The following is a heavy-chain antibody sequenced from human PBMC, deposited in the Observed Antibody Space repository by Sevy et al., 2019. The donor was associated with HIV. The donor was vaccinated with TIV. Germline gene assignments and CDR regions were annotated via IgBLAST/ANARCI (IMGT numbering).Heavy chain of an antibody. CDR2: INPSGGST. CDR1: GYTFTSYY. Sequence: GESLKISCKASGYTFTSYYMHWVRQAPGQGLEWMGIINPSGGSTSFAQKFQGRVTLTRDTSTSTVYMELSSLRSEDTAVYYCARGVLTAYAILAVGGVFDYWGQGTLVTVSS. CDR3: ARGVLTAYAILAVGGVFDY. V-gene: IGHV1-46*01. D-gene: IGHD2-8*01. J-gene: IGHJ4*02.